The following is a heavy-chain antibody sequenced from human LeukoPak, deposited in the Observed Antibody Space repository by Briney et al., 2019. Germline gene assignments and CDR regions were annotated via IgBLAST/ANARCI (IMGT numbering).Heavy chain of an antibody. CDR3: ARASTRYCSSTSCYAEVGY. CDR1: GYTFTNYG. J-gene: IGHJ4*02. V-gene: IGHV1-69*13. D-gene: IGHD2-2*01. CDR2: IIPIFGTA. Sequence: SVKVSCKASGYTFTNYGISWVQQAPGQGLEWMGGIIPIFGTAIYAQKFQGRVTITADESTSTAYMELSSLRSEDTAVYYCARASTRYCSSTSCYAEVGYWGQGTLVTVSS.